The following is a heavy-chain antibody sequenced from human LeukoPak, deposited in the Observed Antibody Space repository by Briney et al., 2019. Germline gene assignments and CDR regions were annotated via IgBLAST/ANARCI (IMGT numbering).Heavy chain of an antibody. CDR2: IYYSGST. V-gene: IGHV4-31*03. D-gene: IGHD6-13*01. J-gene: IGHJ4*02. CDR1: GGSISSGGYY. CDR3: ARGGSSWYFDY. Sequence: SETLSLTCTVSGGSISSGGYYWSWIRQHPGKGLEWIGYIYYSGSTYYNPSLKSRVTISVDTSKNQFSLKLSSATAADTAVYYCARGGSSWYFDYWGQETLVTVSS.